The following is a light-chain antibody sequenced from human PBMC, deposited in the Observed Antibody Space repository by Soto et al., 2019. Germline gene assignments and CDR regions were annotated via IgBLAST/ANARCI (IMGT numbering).Light chain of an antibody. CDR1: ESISRH. CDR2: AAS. Sequence: DIQMTQSPSSLSASVGDRVTITCRASESISRHLNWYQQKPGKAPNLLIYAASSLQNGVPSRFXGSGSGTDFPLTISNLQPEDFATYYCQQSYSTLSITFGQGTRLEIK. CDR3: QQSYSTLSIT. V-gene: IGKV1-39*01. J-gene: IGKJ5*01.